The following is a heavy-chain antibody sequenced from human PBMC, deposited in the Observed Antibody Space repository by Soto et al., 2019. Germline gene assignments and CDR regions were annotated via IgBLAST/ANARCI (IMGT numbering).Heavy chain of an antibody. CDR1: GGSITSYY. CDR2: MYYTGST. V-gene: IGHV4-59*08. J-gene: IGHJ4*02. Sequence: QVQLQESGPGLVKPSETLSLTCTVSGGSITSYYWSWIRQPPGKGLEWIGYMYYTGSTNYNPSLKSRVTLSIDTSKNQFSLKLSSVTAADTAMYFCAGHSSIQPHYWGQGTLVTVSS. CDR3: AGHSSIQPHY.